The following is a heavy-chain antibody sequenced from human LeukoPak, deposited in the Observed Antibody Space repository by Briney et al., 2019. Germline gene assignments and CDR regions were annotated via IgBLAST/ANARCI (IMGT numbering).Heavy chain of an antibody. CDR2: ISSSSSYI. Sequence: GGSLRLSCAASGFTFSSYSMNWVRQAPGKGLEWVSSISSSSSYIYYADSVKGRFTISRDNAKNSLYLQMNSLRAEDTAVYYCAKDRGSPPTHFIVVVTDNAFDIWGQGTMVTVSS. V-gene: IGHV3-21*04. CDR3: AKDRGSPPTHFIVVVTDNAFDI. D-gene: IGHD2-21*02. J-gene: IGHJ3*02. CDR1: GFTFSSYS.